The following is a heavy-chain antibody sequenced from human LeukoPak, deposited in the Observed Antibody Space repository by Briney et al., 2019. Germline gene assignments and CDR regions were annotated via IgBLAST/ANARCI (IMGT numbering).Heavy chain of an antibody. CDR2: ISAYNGNT. D-gene: IGHD3-22*01. CDR3: ARDMRDSSGYWVYYFDY. Sequence: ASVKVSCKASGYTFTSYGISWVRQAPGQGLEWMGWISAYNGNTNYAQKLQGRVTMTTDTPTSTAYMELRSLRSDDTAVYYCARDMRDSSGYWVYYFDYWGQGTLVTVSS. CDR1: GYTFTSYG. V-gene: IGHV1-18*01. J-gene: IGHJ4*02.